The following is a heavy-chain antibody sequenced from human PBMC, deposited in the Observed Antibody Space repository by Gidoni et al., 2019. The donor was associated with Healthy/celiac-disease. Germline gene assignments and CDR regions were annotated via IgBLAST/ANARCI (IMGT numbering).Heavy chain of an antibody. V-gene: IGHV2-26*01. J-gene: IGHJ4*02. CDR3: ARLTYYYGSGSYHYYFDY. CDR1: GFSLSNARMG. D-gene: IGHD3-10*01. Sequence: QVTLKESGPVLVKPTETLTLTCTVSGFSLSNARMGVSWIRQPPGKALEWLAHIFSNDEKSYSTSLKSRLTISKDTSKSQVVLTMTNMDPVDTATYYCARLTYYYGSGSYHYYFDYWGQGTLVTVSS. CDR2: IFSNDEK.